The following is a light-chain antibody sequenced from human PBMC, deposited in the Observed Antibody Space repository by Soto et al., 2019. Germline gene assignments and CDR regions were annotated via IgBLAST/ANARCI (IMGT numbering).Light chain of an antibody. CDR2: NNN. V-gene: IGLV1-44*01. CDR3: AAWDDSLNGLV. CDR1: SSNIGSNT. J-gene: IGLJ1*01. Sequence: QSVLTQPPSASGTPGQRVTISCSGSSSNIGSNTVNWYQQLPGTAPKHLIYNNNQRPSAVPDRFSGSKSGTSASLAISGLQSEDEADYYCAAWDDSLNGLVFGTGTKLTVL.